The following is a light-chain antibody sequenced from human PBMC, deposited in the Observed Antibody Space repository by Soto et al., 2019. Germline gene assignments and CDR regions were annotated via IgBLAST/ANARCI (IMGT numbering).Light chain of an antibody. V-gene: IGKV1-8*01. J-gene: IGKJ1*01. CDR3: QQYYSYLRT. Sequence: AIRMTQSPSSLSASTGDRVTITCRASQGISSYLAWYQQKPGKAPKLLIYAASTLQSGVPSRFSGSGSGTDFTLTISCLQSEDFANYYCQQYYSYLRTFGQGTKVEIK. CDR2: AAS. CDR1: QGISSY.